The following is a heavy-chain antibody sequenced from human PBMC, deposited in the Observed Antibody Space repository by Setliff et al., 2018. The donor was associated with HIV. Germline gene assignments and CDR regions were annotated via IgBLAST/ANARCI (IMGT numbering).Heavy chain of an antibody. Sequence: PGGSLRLSCAASGFTSSDYWMHWIRQAPGEGLVWVSRIRGDGTHTDYADSVRGRFTISRDNSKNTLYLQMNSLRADDTAVYYCAKNLYRSGWSPLDYWGQGTLVTVSS. CDR3: AKNLYRSGWSPLDY. V-gene: IGHV3-74*01. J-gene: IGHJ4*02. CDR2: IRGDGTHT. D-gene: IGHD6-13*01. CDR1: GFTSSDYW.